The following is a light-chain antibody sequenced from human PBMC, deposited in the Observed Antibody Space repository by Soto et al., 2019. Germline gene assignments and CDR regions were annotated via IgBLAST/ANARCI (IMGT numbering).Light chain of an antibody. V-gene: IGLV4-69*01. CDR2: LDSDGSH. Sequence: HLVLTQSPSASASLGASVKLTCTLSSGHSSYAIAWHQQQPEKGPRYLMKLDSDGSHTKGDAIPDRFSGSSSGAERYLTISCLQSEDEADYYCQTRGTGIHVVFGGGTKLTVL. J-gene: IGLJ2*01. CDR3: QTRGTGIHVV. CDR1: SGHSSYA.